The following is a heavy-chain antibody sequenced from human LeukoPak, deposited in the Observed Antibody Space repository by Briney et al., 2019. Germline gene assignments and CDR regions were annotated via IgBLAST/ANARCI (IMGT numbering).Heavy chain of an antibody. J-gene: IGHJ4*02. CDR2: INHSGST. CDR1: GGSFSGYS. V-gene: IGHV4-34*01. D-gene: IGHD6-19*01. Sequence: SETLSLTCAVYGGSFSGYSWSWIRQPPGKGLEWIGEINHSGSTNYNPSLKSRVTISVDKSKNQFSLKLSSVTAADTAVYYCARDKSEYSSGCDYWGQGTLVTVSS. CDR3: ARDKSEYSSGCDY.